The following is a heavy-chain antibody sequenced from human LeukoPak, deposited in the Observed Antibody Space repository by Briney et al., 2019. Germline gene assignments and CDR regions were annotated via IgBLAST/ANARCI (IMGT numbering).Heavy chain of an antibody. CDR1: GGSISSGGYY. J-gene: IGHJ5*02. D-gene: IGHD3-10*01. CDR2: IYYSGST. V-gene: IGHV4-31*03. CDR3: ARERDSPRGRRSDP. Sequence: PSETLSLTCTVSGGSISSGGYYWSWIRQHPGKGLEWIGYIYYSGSTYYNPSLKSRVTISVDTSKNQFSLKLSSVTAADTAVYYCARERDSPRGRRSDPWGQGTLVTASS.